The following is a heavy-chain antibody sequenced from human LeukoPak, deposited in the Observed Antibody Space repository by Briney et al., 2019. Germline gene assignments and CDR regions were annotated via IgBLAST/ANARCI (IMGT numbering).Heavy chain of an antibody. CDR2: IYTSGST. CDR1: GGSISSYY. Sequence: SVTLSLTCTVSGGSISSYYWSWIRQPPGKGLEWIGYIYTSGSTNYNPSLKSRVTISVDTSKNQFSLKLSSVTAADTAVYYCARRRSRSGGSLDYWGQGTLVTVSS. CDR3: ARRRSRSGGSLDY. J-gene: IGHJ4*02. V-gene: IGHV4-4*09. D-gene: IGHD2-15*01.